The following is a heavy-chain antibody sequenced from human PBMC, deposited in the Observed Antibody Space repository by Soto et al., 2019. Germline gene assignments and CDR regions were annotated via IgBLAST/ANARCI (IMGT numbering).Heavy chain of an antibody. Sequence: ASVKVSCKASGYTFTGYYMHWVRQAPGQGLEWMGWINPNSGGTNYAQKFQGRVTMTRDTSISTAYMELSRLRSDDTAVYYCARDGQMGCSGGSCYSDRWDYYYGMGVWGQGTTVTVSS. V-gene: IGHV1-2*02. CDR1: GYTFTGYY. CDR2: INPNSGGT. J-gene: IGHJ6*02. D-gene: IGHD2-15*01. CDR3: ARDGQMGCSGGSCYSDRWDYYYGMGV.